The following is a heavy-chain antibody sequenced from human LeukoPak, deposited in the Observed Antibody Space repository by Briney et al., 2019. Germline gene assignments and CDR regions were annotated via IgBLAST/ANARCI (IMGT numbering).Heavy chain of an antibody. Sequence: SETLSLTCTVSGGSISSSSYYWGWIRQPPGKGLEWIGSIYYSGSTYYNPSLKSRVTISVDRSKNQFSLKLSSVTAADTAVYYCARSSGYYSAIDYWGQGTLVTVSS. CDR1: GGSISSSSYY. J-gene: IGHJ4*02. D-gene: IGHD3-22*01. CDR2: IYYSGST. CDR3: ARSSGYYSAIDY. V-gene: IGHV4-39*07.